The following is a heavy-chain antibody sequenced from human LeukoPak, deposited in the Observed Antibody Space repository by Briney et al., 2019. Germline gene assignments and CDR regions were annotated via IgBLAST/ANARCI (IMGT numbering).Heavy chain of an antibody. J-gene: IGHJ6*02. CDR2: ISSSSSTI. Sequence: GGSLRLSCAASGFTFSSYSMNWVRQAPGKGLEGVSYISSSSSTIYYADSVKGRFTISRDNSKNTVYLQMDTLTGDDTAVYYCARDRKEQFQGGLFYYYFGMDVWGQGTSVTVSS. D-gene: IGHD6-19*01. V-gene: IGHV3-48*01. CDR1: GFTFSSYS. CDR3: ARDRKEQFQGGLFYYYFGMDV.